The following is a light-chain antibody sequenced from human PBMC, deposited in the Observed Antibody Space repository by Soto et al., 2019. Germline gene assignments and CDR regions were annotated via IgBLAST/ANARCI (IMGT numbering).Light chain of an antibody. Sequence: DIQMTQSPSTLSASVGDRVTITCRASQSLSSWLAWYQQKPGKAPRLLIYKASTLESGVPSRFSGSGSGTDFTLTISSLQPDDFATYYCQQYSTYWTFGQGTKVDSK. J-gene: IGKJ1*01. CDR3: QQYSTYWT. CDR2: KAS. V-gene: IGKV1-5*03. CDR1: QSLSSW.